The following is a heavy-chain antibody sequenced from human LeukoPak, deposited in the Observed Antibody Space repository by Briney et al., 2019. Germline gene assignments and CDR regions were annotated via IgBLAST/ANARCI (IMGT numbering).Heavy chain of an antibody. V-gene: IGHV4-34*01. J-gene: IGHJ4*02. D-gene: IGHD3-10*01. Sequence: KPSETLSLTCAVYGGSFSGYYWSWIRQPPGKGLEWIGEINHSGSTNYNPSLKSRVTISVDTSKNQFSLKLSSVTAADTAVYYCARHVTMVRGVLDDYWGQGTLVTVSS. CDR1: GGSFSGYY. CDR2: INHSGST. CDR3: ARHVTMVRGVLDDY.